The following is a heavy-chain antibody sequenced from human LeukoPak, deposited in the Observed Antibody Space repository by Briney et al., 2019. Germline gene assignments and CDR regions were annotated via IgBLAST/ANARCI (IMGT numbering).Heavy chain of an antibody. V-gene: IGHV3-53*01. CDR1: GFSVRSNY. CDR2: IYTGGRT. Sequence: GGSLRLSCAASGFSVRSNYMSWVSHPDEKWLEWDSVIYTGGRTYYADSVKGRFTISRDNAKNSLNLQMNSLRAEDTAVYYCARGPSPTHFDYWGQGTLVTVSS. J-gene: IGHJ4*02. CDR3: ARGPSPTHFDY.